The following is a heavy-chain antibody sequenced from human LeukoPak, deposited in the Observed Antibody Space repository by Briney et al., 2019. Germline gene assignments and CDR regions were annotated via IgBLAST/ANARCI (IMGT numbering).Heavy chain of an antibody. Sequence: ASVKVSCKASGGTFGSYAISWVRQAPGQGLEWMGGIIPIFGTANYAQKFQGRVTITADESTSTAYMELSSLRSEDTAVYYCARALLFGRGDWFDPWGQGTLVTVSS. V-gene: IGHV1-69*01. D-gene: IGHD3-16*01. J-gene: IGHJ5*02. CDR1: GGTFGSYA. CDR3: ARALLFGRGDWFDP. CDR2: IIPIFGTA.